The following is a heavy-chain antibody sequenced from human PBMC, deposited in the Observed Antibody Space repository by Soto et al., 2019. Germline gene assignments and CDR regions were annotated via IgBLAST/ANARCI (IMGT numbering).Heavy chain of an antibody. D-gene: IGHD4-17*01. CDR1: GYTFTSYG. CDR2: ISAYNGNT. J-gene: IGHJ6*02. Sequence: ASVKVSCKASGYTFTSYGISWVRQAPGQGVEWMGWISAYNGNTNYAQKFQGRVTITADESTSTAYMELSSLRSEDTAVYYCARTLSTVTTFYYYYGMDVWGQGTTVTVSS. V-gene: IGHV1-18*04. CDR3: ARTLSTVTTFYYYYGMDV.